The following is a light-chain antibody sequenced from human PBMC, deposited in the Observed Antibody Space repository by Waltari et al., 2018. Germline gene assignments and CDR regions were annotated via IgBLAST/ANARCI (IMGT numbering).Light chain of an antibody. J-gene: IGKJ3*01. CDR3: QQYNNWPPSFT. V-gene: IGKV3-15*01. CDR1: QSVSSN. Sequence: EIVMTQSPATLSVSPGERATLSCRASQSVSSNLAWYQQKPGQAPRLLIYGASTRDTGIPARSSGSGSGTEFTLTISSLQSEDFAVYYCQQYNNWPPSFTFGPGTKVDIK. CDR2: GAS.